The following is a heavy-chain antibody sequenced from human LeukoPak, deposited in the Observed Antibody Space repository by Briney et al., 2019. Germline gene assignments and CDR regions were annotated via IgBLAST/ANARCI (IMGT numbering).Heavy chain of an antibody. J-gene: IGHJ6*03. V-gene: IGHV4-34*01. Sequence: SETLSLTCAVYGGSFSGYYWSWIRQPPGKGLEWIGEINHSGSTNYNPSLKSRVTISVDTSKNQFSLKLSSVTAADTAVYYCARGFGYYDSSGYYYPFYYYYYMDVWGKGTTVTASS. CDR2: INHSGST. CDR3: ARGFGYYDSSGYYYPFYYYYYMDV. D-gene: IGHD3-22*01. CDR1: GGSFSGYY.